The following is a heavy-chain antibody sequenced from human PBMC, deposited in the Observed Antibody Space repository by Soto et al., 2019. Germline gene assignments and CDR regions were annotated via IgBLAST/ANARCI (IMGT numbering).Heavy chain of an antibody. CDR2: IIPIFGTA. CDR1: GGTFSSYA. Sequence: LVKVSCKASGGTFSSYAISWVRQAPGQGLEWMGGIIPIFGTANYAQKFQGRVTITADESTSTAYMELSSLRSEDTAVYYCARGLSGASAYFDYWGQGTLVTVSS. J-gene: IGHJ4*02. D-gene: IGHD3-10*01. CDR3: ARGLSGASAYFDY. V-gene: IGHV1-69*13.